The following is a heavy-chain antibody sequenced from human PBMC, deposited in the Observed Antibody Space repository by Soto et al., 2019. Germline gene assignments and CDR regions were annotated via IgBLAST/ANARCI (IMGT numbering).Heavy chain of an antibody. CDR2: ISSSGRNI. CDR3: AREAPRTYYGMDV. Sequence: EVRLVESGGGLVQPGVSLRLSCAASGFTFSNSEINWVRQAPGKGLEWVSFISSSGRNIFYADSVKGRFTISRDNAKNSLSLQMNSLKVEDTAVYYCAREAPRTYYGMDVWGQGTTVTVSS. V-gene: IGHV3-48*03. CDR1: GFTFSNSE. J-gene: IGHJ6*02.